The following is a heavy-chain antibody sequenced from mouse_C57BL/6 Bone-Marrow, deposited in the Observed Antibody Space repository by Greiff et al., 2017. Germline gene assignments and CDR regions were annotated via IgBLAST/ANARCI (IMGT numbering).Heavy chain of an antibody. CDR3: ARRGYYGSSYQYFDV. CDR1: GFTFSDYY. CDR2: ISNGGGST. D-gene: IGHD1-1*01. J-gene: IGHJ1*03. Sequence: EVQGVESGGGLVQPGGSLKLSCAASGFTFSDYYMYWVRQTPEKRLEWVAYISNGGGSTYYPDTVKGRFTISRDNAKNTLYLQMSRLKSEDTAMYYCARRGYYGSSYQYFDVWGTGTTVTVSS. V-gene: IGHV5-12*01.